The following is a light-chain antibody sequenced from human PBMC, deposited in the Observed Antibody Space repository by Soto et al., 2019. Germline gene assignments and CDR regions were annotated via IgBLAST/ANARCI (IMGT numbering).Light chain of an antibody. CDR3: QQYGDLPT. CDR1: QNVASDY. J-gene: IGKJ5*01. V-gene: IGKV3-20*01. Sequence: ESVLTQSPGTLSLSPGERATLSCRASQNVASDYLAWYRQKPGQAPRVLIYGASARAIGIPDRISGSGSGTDFTLTISRLEPEDFAVYYCQQYGDLPTFGRGTRLEIK. CDR2: GAS.